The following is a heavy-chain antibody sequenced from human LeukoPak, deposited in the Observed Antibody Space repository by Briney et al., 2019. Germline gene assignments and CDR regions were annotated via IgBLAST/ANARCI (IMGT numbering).Heavy chain of an antibody. CDR1: GGSISSYY. CDR2: IYYSGST. Sequence: PSETLSLTCTVSGGSISSYYWSWIRQPPGKGLEWIGYIYYSGSTNYNPSLKSRVTISVDTSKSQFSPKLRSVTAADTALYYCARLIGQYGNYMDVWGKGTTVTVSS. D-gene: IGHD3-10*01. V-gene: IGHV4-59*08. CDR3: ARLIGQYGNYMDV. J-gene: IGHJ6*03.